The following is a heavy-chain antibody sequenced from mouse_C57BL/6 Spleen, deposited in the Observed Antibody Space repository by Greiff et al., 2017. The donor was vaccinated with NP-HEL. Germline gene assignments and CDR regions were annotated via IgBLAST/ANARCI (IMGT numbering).Heavy chain of an antibody. Sequence: QQSCKASGYTFTSYWMQWVKQRPGQGLEWIGEIDPSDSYTNYNQKFKGKATLTVDTSSSTAYMQLSSLTSEDSAVYYCARWTGSSYWYFDVWGTGTTVTVSS. J-gene: IGHJ1*03. V-gene: IGHV1-50*01. CDR2: IDPSDSYT. CDR1: GYTFTSYW. D-gene: IGHD1-1*01. CDR3: ARWTGSSYWYFDV.